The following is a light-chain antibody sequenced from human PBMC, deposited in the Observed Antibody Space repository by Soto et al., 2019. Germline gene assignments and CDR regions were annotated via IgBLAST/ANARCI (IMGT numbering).Light chain of an antibody. V-gene: IGLV2-14*01. J-gene: IGLJ2*01. Sequence: QSVLTQPASVSGSPGQSITISCTGTSSDVGNYNSVSWYQQHPGKAPKLMIYEVSNRPSGVSNRLSGSKSGNTASLTISGLQAEDEADYYCSSYTTSSTLVFGGGTKLTVL. CDR3: SSYTTSSTLV. CDR1: SSDVGNYNS. CDR2: EVS.